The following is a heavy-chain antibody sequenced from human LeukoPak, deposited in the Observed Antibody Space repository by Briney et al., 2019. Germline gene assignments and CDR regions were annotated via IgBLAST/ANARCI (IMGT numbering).Heavy chain of an antibody. CDR3: ARGPRRGNYYYYGMDV. V-gene: IGHV4-34*01. Sequence: SETLSLTCAVYGGSFSGYYWSWIRQPSGKGLEWIGEINHSGSTNYNPSLKSRVTISVDTSKNQFSLKLSSVTAADTAVYYCARGPRRGNYYYYGMDVWGQGTTVTVSS. CDR2: INHSGST. D-gene: IGHD3-10*01. J-gene: IGHJ6*02. CDR1: GGSFSGYY.